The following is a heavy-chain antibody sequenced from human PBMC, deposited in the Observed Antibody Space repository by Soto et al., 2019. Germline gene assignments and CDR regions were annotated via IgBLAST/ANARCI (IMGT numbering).Heavy chain of an antibody. CDR1: GFTFSSYS. CDR2: ISSSSSSYI. CDR3: ERLVVVTAIDSNDY. D-gene: IGHD2-21*02. Sequence: GGSLRLSCAASGFTFSSYSMNWVRQAPGKGLEWVSSISSSSSSYIYYADSVKGRFTISRDNAKNSLYLQMNSLRAEDTAVYSSERLVVVTAIDSNDYWGQGTLVTVSS. J-gene: IGHJ4*02. V-gene: IGHV3-21*01.